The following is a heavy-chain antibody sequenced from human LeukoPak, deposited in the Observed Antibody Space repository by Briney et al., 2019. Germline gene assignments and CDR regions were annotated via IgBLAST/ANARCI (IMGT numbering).Heavy chain of an antibody. J-gene: IGHJ4*02. Sequence: SGGSLRLSCAVSGITLSNYGMSWVRQAPGKGLEWVAGISGSGGGTNYADSVKGRFTISRDNSKNTLYLQMNSLRAEDTAVYFCAKRGVVIRVILVGFHKEAYYFDSWGLGALVTVSS. CDR2: ISGSGGGT. D-gene: IGHD3-22*01. V-gene: IGHV3-23*01. CDR3: AKRGVVIRVILVGFHKEAYYFDS. CDR1: GITLSNYG.